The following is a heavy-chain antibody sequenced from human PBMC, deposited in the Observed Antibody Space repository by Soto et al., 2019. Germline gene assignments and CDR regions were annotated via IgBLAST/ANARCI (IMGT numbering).Heavy chain of an antibody. V-gene: IGHV1-18*01. J-gene: IGHJ5*02. CDR3: ARVVPGAEAWFGP. Sequence: ASVKVSCKTSGYTFSNYGITWVRQAPGQPLEWLGWISLYSDGTYYAQKFQGRVSMTTDTSTTTAYMELRSLRSDDTAVYYCARVVPGAEAWFGPWGQGTLVTVS. CDR1: GYTFSNYG. CDR2: ISLYSDGT. D-gene: IGHD2-2*01.